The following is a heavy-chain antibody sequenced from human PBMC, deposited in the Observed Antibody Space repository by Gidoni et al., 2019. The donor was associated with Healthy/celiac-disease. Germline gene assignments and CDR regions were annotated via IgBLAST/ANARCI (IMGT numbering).Heavy chain of an antibody. Sequence: EVQLLESGGGLVQPGGSLSLSCAASGFTFRSYAMSWVRQAPGKGMEWFSAISGSGGSTYYADSVKGRFTISRDNSKNTLYLQMNSLRAEDTAVYYCAKGYSYGDPARFDYWGQGTLVTVSS. D-gene: IGHD5-18*01. V-gene: IGHV3-23*01. CDR2: ISGSGGST. CDR1: GFTFRSYA. CDR3: AKGYSYGDPARFDY. J-gene: IGHJ4*02.